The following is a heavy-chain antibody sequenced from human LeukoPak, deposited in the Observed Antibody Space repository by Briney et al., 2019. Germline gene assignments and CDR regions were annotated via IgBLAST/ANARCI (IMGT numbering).Heavy chain of an antibody. CDR3: ARGGTTVTTPRYEN. CDR2: IIPILGIA. D-gene: IGHD4-17*01. V-gene: IGHV1-69*04. J-gene: IGHJ4*02. CDR1: GGTFSSYA. Sequence: ASVNVSCKASGGTFSSYAISSVRQAPGQGLEWMGRIIPILGIANYAQKFQGRVTITADKSTSTAYMELSSLRSEDTAVYYCARGGTTVTTPRYENWGQGTLVTVSS.